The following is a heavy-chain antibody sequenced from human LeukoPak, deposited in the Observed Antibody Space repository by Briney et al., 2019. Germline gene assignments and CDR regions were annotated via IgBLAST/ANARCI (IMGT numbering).Heavy chain of an antibody. CDR2: ICSSGTT. CDR1: GGAISSSSNY. V-gene: IGHV4-39*01. CDR3: VQNIPGTIEH. J-gene: IGHJ1*01. D-gene: IGHD1-7*01. Sequence: PSQTLCLTCTVSGGAISSSSNYWGWIRQPPGKGLECIGNICSSGTTYYNPSRKSRVIISIDTSKSQFSLTLSSVTAADTAVYYCVQNIPGTIEHWGQGTLVTVSS.